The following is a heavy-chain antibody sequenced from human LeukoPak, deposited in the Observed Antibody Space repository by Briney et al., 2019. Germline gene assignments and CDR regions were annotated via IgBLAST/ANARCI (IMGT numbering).Heavy chain of an antibody. J-gene: IGHJ4*02. CDR3: ARGRVVAASFRL. D-gene: IGHD6-25*01. V-gene: IGHV4-34*01. CDR2: IDHGGSA. CDR1: GGSFSGYS. Sequence: SETLSLTCAVYGGSFSGYSWNWIRQPPGKGLEWIGEIDHGGSANYNPSLKSRVTISVDTSKNQFSLRLSSLTAADTAVYYCARGRVVAASFRLWGQGTLVTASS.